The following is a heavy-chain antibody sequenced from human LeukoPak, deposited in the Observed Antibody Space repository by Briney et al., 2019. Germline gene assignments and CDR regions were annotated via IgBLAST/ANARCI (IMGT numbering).Heavy chain of an antibody. J-gene: IGHJ5*02. Sequence: SETLSLTCSVSGGSISSSSYYWGWIRQPPGKGLEWIGSIYYSGSTYYNPSLKSRVTISVDTSKNQFSLKLSSVTAADTAVYYCARDRTYYYDSSGSGGFDPWGQGTLVTVSS. V-gene: IGHV4-39*07. CDR2: IYYSGST. CDR1: GGSISSSSYY. CDR3: ARDRTYYYDSSGSGGFDP. D-gene: IGHD3-22*01.